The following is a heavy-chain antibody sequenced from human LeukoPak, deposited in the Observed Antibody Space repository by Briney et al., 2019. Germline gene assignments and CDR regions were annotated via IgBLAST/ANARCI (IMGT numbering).Heavy chain of an antibody. CDR2: ISYDGNTI. V-gene: IGHV3-30-3*01. J-gene: IGHJ6*02. Sequence: GRSLRLSCAASESTFSTYAMHWVRQAPGKGLEWVAVISYDGNTIYYADSVKGRFTISRDNSRNTLYLQMNSLRAEDTAVYYCARDRTSSGRNYYYYYGMDVWGQGTTVTVSS. CDR1: ESTFSTYA. D-gene: IGHD6-19*01. CDR3: ARDRTSSGRNYYYYYGMDV.